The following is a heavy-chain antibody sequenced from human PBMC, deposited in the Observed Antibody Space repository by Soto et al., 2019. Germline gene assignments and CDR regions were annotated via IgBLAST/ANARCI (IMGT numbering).Heavy chain of an antibody. D-gene: IGHD1-26*01. CDR2: IYYTGAT. J-gene: IGHJ4*02. V-gene: IGHV4-31*03. CDR3: ARQTRDTGHYYAGFDY. Sequence: QVQLQESGPGLVKPSQTLSLTCTVSGDSISSGGYYWSWIRQHPGNGLEWIGYIYYTGATYYHPSLEGRLTISVDTSKNQLSLELSSVTAADTAVYYCARQTRDTGHYYAGFDYWGQGTLVTVSS. CDR1: GDSISSGGYY.